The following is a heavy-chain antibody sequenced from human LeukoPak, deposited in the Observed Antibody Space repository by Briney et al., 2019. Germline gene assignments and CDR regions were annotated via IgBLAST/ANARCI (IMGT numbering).Heavy chain of an antibody. CDR3: ARTSGPGTRDVFNI. V-gene: IGHV3-23*01. J-gene: IGHJ3*02. Sequence: PGGSLRLSCAASGFTFTSHAMSWVHQAPGNGLEWVSAISGSGGNTYSADSVKGRFTISRVNSKNTLYLQMNSLRVGDTAVYYCARTSGPGTRDVFNIWGQGTMVTVSS. CDR2: ISGSGGNT. CDR1: GFTFTSHA. D-gene: IGHD1-26*01.